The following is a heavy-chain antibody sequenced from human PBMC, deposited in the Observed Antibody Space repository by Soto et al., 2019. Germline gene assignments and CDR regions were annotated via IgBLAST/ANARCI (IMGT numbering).Heavy chain of an antibody. J-gene: IGHJ4*01. CDR1: GFSFTSFY. CDR2: INPSGDAT. V-gene: IGHV1-46*01. CDR3: TRDSELGY. Sequence: ASVKVSCKASGFSFTSFYMHWVRQAPGQGLQWMGVINPSGDATTYAQRFQGRVTMTKDTSASTVYMELSSLRSEDTAVYYCTRDSELGYWGQGTLVTVSS. D-gene: IGHD1-26*01.